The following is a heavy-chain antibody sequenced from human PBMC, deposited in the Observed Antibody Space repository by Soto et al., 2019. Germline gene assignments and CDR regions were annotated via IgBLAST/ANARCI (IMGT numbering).Heavy chain of an antibody. CDR1: GGSFSGYY. D-gene: IGHD5-18*01. J-gene: IGHJ5*02. Sequence: QVKLQQWGAGLLKPSETLSLTCAVYGGSFSGYYWSWIRQPPGKGLEWIGEINHSGSTNYNPSLKSRVTISVDTAKNQFSLKLSSVTAADTAVYYCASPVQLWSNWFDPWGQGTLVTVSS. CDR3: ASPVQLWSNWFDP. CDR2: INHSGST. V-gene: IGHV4-34*01.